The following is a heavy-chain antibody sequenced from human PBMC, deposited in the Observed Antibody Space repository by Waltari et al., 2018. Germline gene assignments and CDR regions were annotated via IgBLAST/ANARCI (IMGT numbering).Heavy chain of an antibody. CDR1: GFTFSSYW. CDR3: VKDEWEAYFEF. V-gene: IGHV3-7*01. CDR2: IKQEGSAK. D-gene: IGHD1-26*01. J-gene: IGHJ4*02. Sequence: EVQLVESGGGLVQPGGSLRLSCEASGFTFSSYWMSWVRQAPGKGLEFVANIKQEGSAKNHVASVKGRVTISRDNARNIVYLQMNSLRDEDTAVYYCVKDEWEAYFEFWGQGTLVTVSS.